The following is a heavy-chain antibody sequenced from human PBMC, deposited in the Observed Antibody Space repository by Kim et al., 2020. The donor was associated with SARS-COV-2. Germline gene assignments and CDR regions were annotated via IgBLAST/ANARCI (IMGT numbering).Heavy chain of an antibody. J-gene: IGHJ4*02. V-gene: IGHV3-13*01. D-gene: IGHD6-13*01. CDR3: ARGWAAAADPFDY. Sequence: YPGSVKGRFTISRENAKNSLYLQMNSLRAGDTAVYYCARGWAAAADPFDYWGQGTLVTVSS.